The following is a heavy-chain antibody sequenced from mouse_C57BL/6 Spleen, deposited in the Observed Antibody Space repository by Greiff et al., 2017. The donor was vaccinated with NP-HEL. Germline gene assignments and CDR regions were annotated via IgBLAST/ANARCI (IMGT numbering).Heavy chain of an antibody. CDR1: GYSFTGYY. D-gene: IGHD1-1*01. Sequence: VQLKESGPELVKPGASVKISCKASGYSFTGYYMNWVKQSPEKSLEWIGEINPSTGGTTYNQKFKAKATLTVDKSSSTAYMQLKSLTSEDSAVYYCARGGYGSSSGWYFDVWGTGTTVTVSS. J-gene: IGHJ1*03. CDR3: ARGGYGSSSGWYFDV. CDR2: INPSTGGT. V-gene: IGHV1-42*01.